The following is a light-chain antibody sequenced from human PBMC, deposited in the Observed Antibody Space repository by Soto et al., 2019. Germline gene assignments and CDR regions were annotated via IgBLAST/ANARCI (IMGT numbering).Light chain of an antibody. CDR2: GAS. CDR3: QQYGSSPFT. CDR1: QSVGSPY. V-gene: IGKV3-20*01. J-gene: IGKJ3*01. Sequence: EVELTQSPVTLSLSPGERATLSCRASQSVGSPYFAWYQQKPGQPPRLLIYGASSRATDLPDRFIGSGSGTEFTLTITRLAPEDFAIYYCQQYGSSPFTFGPGTKVEI.